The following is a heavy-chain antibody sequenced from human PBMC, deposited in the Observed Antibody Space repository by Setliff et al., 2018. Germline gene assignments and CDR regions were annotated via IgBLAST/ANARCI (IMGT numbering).Heavy chain of an antibody. V-gene: IGHV1-18*01. Sequence: ASVKVSCKASGFTFRNYAISWVRQAPGQGLEWMGWISAYNGNTNYAPQFQGRVIMTTDTSTKTAYMDLRSLRSDDTAVYYCERLVRYCTTTSCQRTSGDDFWGQGTLVTVSS. CDR3: ERLVRYCTTTSCQRTSGDDF. CDR2: ISAYNGNT. D-gene: IGHD2-2*01. CDR1: GFTFRNYA. J-gene: IGHJ4*02.